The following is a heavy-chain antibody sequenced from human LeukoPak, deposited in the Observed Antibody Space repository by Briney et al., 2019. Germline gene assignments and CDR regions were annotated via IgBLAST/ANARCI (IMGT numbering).Heavy chain of an antibody. D-gene: IGHD6-19*01. V-gene: IGHV3-23*01. CDR3: AKDRSFGYSSGWYSV. J-gene: IGHJ4*02. Sequence: GGSLRLSCAASGFTFSSYAMSWVRQAPGKGLEWVSAISGSGGSTYYADSVKGRFTISRDNSKNTLYLQMNSLRAEDAAVYYCAKDRSFGYSSGWYSVWGQGTLVIVSS. CDR1: GFTFSSYA. CDR2: ISGSGGST.